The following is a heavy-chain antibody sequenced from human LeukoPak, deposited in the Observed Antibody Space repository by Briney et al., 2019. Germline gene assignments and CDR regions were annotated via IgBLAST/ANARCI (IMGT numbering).Heavy chain of an antibody. D-gene: IGHD2-15*01. V-gene: IGHV1-69*05. CDR1: GGTFSSYA. CDR2: IIPIFGTA. CDR3: ARDRDRGVVGGWFDP. Sequence: GASVKVSCKASGGTFSSYAISWVRQAPGQGLEWMGGIIPIFGTANYAQKFQGRVTITTDESTSTAYMELSSLRSEDTAVYYCARDRDRGVVGGWFDPWGQGTLVTVSS. J-gene: IGHJ5*02.